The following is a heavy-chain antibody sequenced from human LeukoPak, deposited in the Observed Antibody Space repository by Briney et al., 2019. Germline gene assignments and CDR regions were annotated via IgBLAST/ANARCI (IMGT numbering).Heavy chain of an antibody. CDR2: IIPIFGTA. CDR3: ARALTTYYYDSSGLLAFDI. J-gene: IGHJ3*02. V-gene: IGHV1-69*05. Sequence: GASVKVSCKASGGTFSSYAISWVRQAPGQGLEWMGGIIPIFGTANYAQKFQGRVTITTDESTSTAYMELSSLRSEDTAVYYCARALTTYYYDSSGLLAFDIWGQGTMVTVSS. D-gene: IGHD3-22*01. CDR1: GGTFSSYA.